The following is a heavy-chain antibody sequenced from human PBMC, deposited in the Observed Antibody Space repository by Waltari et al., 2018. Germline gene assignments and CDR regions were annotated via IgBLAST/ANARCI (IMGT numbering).Heavy chain of an antibody. CDR1: GGSISSGSYY. D-gene: IGHD6-6*01. Sequence: QVQLQESGPGLVKPSQTLSLTCTVSGGSISSGSYYWSWIRQPAGKGLEWIGYIYTSGSTNYTPSLKSRVTISVDTSKNQFSLKLSSVTAADTAVYYCARERYSSSSGAFDIWGQGTMVTVSS. CDR2: IYTSGST. V-gene: IGHV4-61*09. J-gene: IGHJ3*02. CDR3: ARERYSSSSGAFDI.